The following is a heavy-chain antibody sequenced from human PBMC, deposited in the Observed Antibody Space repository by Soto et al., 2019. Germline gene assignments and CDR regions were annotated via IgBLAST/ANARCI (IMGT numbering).Heavy chain of an antibody. V-gene: IGHV4-34*01. D-gene: IGHD3-10*01. J-gene: IGHJ4*02. CDR1: GGSFSGYY. CDR2: INHSGST. CDR3: ARAESGGELLPH. Sequence: SETLALTWAVYGGSFSGYYWSWIRQPPGKGLEWIGEINHSGSTNYNPSLKSRVTISVDTSKNQFSLKLSSVTAADTAVYYCARAESGGELLPHWGQGTLVTVSS.